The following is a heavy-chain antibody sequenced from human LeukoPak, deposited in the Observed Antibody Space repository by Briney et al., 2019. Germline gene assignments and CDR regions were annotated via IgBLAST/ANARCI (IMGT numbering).Heavy chain of an antibody. CDR1: GGTFSSYA. V-gene: IGHV1-69*01. D-gene: IGHD5-18*01. J-gene: IGHJ4*02. CDR3: ARSSRYSYGLEY. Sequence: SVKVSRKASGGTFSSYAISWVRQAPGQELEWMGGIIPIFGTANYAQKFQGRVTITADESTSTAYMELSSLRSEDTAVYYCARSSRYSYGLEYWGQGTLVTVSS. CDR2: IIPIFGTA.